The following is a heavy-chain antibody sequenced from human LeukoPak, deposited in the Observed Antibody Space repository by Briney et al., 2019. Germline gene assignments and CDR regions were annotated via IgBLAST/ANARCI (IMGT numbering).Heavy chain of an antibody. CDR2: ISGSGDSS. CDR3: AKGRPFGLGIRPFDC. V-gene: IGHV3-23*01. J-gene: IGHJ4*02. D-gene: IGHD3-10*01. CDR1: GFTFSNYA. Sequence: GGSLRLSCAASGFTFSNYAMSWVRQAPGKGLEWVSAISGSGDSSYYADSVRGRFTISRDNSKNSVYLQVNSLRAEDTALYYCAKGRPFGLGIRPFDCGGEGTLVTASS.